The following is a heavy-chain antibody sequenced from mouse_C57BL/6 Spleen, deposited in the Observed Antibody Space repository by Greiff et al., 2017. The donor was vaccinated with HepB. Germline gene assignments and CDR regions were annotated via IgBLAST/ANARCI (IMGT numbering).Heavy chain of an antibody. D-gene: IGHD4-1*01. CDR2: VYPYNGGT. V-gene: IGHV1-36*01. CDR1: GFTFTDYY. J-gene: IGHJ1*03. Sequence: VHVKQSGPVLVKPGPSVKISCKASGFTFTDYYMHWVKQSHGKSLEWIGLVYPYNGGTSYNQKFKGKATLTVDTSSSTAYMELNSLTSEDSAVYYCARETGKLGDWYFDVWGTGTTVTVSS. CDR3: ARETGKLGDWYFDV.